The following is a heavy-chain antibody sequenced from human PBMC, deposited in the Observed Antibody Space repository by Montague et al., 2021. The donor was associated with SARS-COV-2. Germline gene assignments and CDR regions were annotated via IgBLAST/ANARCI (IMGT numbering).Heavy chain of an antibody. J-gene: IGHJ4*02. CDR3: VRPLWFGDSDYYFDS. D-gene: IGHD3-10*01. CDR2: IRPDGTST. Sequence: SRRLSLSASGFTFRSYWMHWVRQVPGRGLVWVSRIRPDGTSTHYAASVKGRFVISRDNAKNTLSLEMTNLRVDDTAIYYCVRPLWFGDSDYYFDSWGQGTLVSVSP. V-gene: IGHV3-74*01. CDR1: GFTFRSYW.